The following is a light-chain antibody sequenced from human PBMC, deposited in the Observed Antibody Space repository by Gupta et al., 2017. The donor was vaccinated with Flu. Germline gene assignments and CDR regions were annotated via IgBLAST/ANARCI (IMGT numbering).Light chain of an antibody. Sequence: DIQMTQSPSSLSASVGDRVTITCRASQSISSYLNWYQQKPGKAPKLLIYDASRLESGVPSRFSGSGSGTDFTLTISSLQPEDFATYYCQQSDSTPYTFGPGTKMEIK. CDR1: QSISSY. CDR3: QQSDSTPYT. V-gene: IGKV1-39*01. CDR2: DAS. J-gene: IGKJ2*01.